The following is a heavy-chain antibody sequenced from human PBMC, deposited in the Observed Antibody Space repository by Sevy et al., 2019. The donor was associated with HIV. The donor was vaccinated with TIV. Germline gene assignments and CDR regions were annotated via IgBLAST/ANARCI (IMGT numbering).Heavy chain of an antibody. D-gene: IGHD3-9*01. CDR1: GYTFTSYG. V-gene: IGHV1-18*04. Sequence: ASVKVSCKASGYTFTSYGISWVRQAPGQGLEWMGWISAYNGNTNYAQKLQGRVTMTTDTSTSTAYMELRSLRSDDTAVYYCARVGYDILTGYYNRWFDPWGQGTLLTVSS. CDR3: ARVGYDILTGYYNRWFDP. CDR2: ISAYNGNT. J-gene: IGHJ5*02.